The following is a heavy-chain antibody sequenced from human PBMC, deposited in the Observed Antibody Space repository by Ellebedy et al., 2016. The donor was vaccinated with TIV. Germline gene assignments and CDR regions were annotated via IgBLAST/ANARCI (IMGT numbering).Heavy chain of an antibody. CDR1: GFTFSSYS. V-gene: IGHV3-21*01. J-gene: IGHJ6*02. D-gene: IGHD4/OR15-4a*01. CDR2: ISSSSGYR. Sequence: GESLKISYAASGFTFSSYSMNWVRQAPGKGLEWVSSISSSSGYRYYADSVKGRFTISRDNAKNSLYLQMNSLRAEDTAVYYCARVYGDYRMDVWGQGTTVTVSS. CDR3: ARVYGDYRMDV.